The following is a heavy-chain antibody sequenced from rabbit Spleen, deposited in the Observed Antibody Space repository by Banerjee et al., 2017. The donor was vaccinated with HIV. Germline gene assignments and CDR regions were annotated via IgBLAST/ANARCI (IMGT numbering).Heavy chain of an antibody. V-gene: IGHV1S40*01. Sequence: QSLEESGGDLVKPGASLTLTCTASGFDLSSYYYMCWVRQAPGKGLEWIGCIYAGSSGSTYYASWAKGRFTISRTSSTTVTLQMTSLTAADTAAYFCARDGYSGGWGIILYYFNLWGPGTLVTVS. J-gene: IGHJ4*01. D-gene: IGHD4-1*01. CDR3: ARDGYSGGWGIILYYFNL. CDR2: IYAGSSGST. CDR1: GFDLSSYYY.